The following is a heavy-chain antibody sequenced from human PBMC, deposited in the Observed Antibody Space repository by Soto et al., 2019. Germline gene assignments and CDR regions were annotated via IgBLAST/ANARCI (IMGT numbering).Heavy chain of an antibody. J-gene: IGHJ6*02. D-gene: IGHD5-18*01. CDR3: ATVDRAMVRVSYYSYYYSMDV. CDR2: ISYDGSNK. CDR1: GFTFSSYG. Sequence: HPGGSLRLSCAASGFTFSSYGMHWVRQAPGKGLEWVAVISYDGSNKYYADSVKGRFTISRDNSKNTLYLQMSSLKTEDTAVYYCATVDRAMVRVSYYSYYYSMDVWGQGTTVTDSS. V-gene: IGHV3-30*03.